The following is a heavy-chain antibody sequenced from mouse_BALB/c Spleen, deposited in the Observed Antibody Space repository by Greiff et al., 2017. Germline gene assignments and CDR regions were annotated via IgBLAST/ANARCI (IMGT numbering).Heavy chain of an antibody. D-gene: IGHD2-1*01. Sequence: VQLQQSGAELARPGASVKLSCKASGYTFTSYWMQWVKQRPGQGLEWIGAIYPGDGDTRYTQKFKGKATLTADKSSSTAYMQLSSLASEDSAVYYCARLGGNYVDWYFDVWGAGTTVTVSS. V-gene: IGHV1-87*01. CDR1: GYTFTSYW. CDR2: IYPGDGDT. J-gene: IGHJ1*01. CDR3: ARLGGNYVDWYFDV.